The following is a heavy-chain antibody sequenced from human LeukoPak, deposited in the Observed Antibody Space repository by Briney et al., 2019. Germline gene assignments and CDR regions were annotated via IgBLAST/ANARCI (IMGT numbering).Heavy chain of an antibody. CDR2: INPKNGGT. CDR1: GYTFPGHH. Sequence: ASVKVSCTASGYTFPGHHIHWVRQAPGQGLEWMGWINPKNGGTNYAQKFQGRVTMTRDTSISTAYMELSRLRSDDTAVYYCARERRSSSHRFDPWGQGTLVTVSS. V-gene: IGHV1-2*02. CDR3: ARERRSSSHRFDP. D-gene: IGHD6-13*01. J-gene: IGHJ5*02.